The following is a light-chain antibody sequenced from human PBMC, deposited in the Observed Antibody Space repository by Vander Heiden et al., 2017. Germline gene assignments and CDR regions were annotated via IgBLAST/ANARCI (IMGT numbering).Light chain of an antibody. J-gene: IGKJ1*01. Sequence: DIVMTQSPDSLAVSLGERATINCKSSQSVLYSSNNKNYASWYQQKPGQPPKLLIYWASTRESGVPDRFSGSGSGTDFTLTISSLQAEDVAVYYCQQDDSTPWTFGQGTKVEIK. CDR3: QQDDSTPWT. CDR2: WAS. V-gene: IGKV4-1*01. CDR1: QSVLYSSNNKNY.